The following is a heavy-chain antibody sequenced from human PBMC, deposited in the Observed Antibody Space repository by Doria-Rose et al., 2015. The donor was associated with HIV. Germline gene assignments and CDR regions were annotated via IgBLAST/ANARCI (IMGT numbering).Heavy chain of an antibody. Sequence: QVQLVQSGAEVKKPGASVRVSCKASGYTFTRYAMHWVRQAPGQRPEWMGWINVDNGNTEYSQKFQGRLTITRDTSASTANMELSSLTSDDTAVYYCAKDRVRVVQAATTLDFWGQGTLVTVSS. CDR1: GYTFTRYA. J-gene: IGHJ4*02. D-gene: IGHD2-2*01. CDR3: AKDRVRVVQAATTLDF. V-gene: IGHV1-3*01. CDR2: INVDNGNT.